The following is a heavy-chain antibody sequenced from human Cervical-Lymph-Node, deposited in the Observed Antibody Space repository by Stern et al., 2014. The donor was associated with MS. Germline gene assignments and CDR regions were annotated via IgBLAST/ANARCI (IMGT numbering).Heavy chain of an antibody. CDR1: GGTFSSYA. J-gene: IGHJ4*02. D-gene: IGHD1-1*01. Sequence: VQLVESGAEVKKPGSSVKVSCKASGGTFSSYAISWVRQAPGKGLEWMGGIIPIFGTANYAQKFQGRVTITADESTSTAYMELSSLRSEDTAVYYCARVWNDGGIDYWGQGTLVTVSS. V-gene: IGHV1-69*01. CDR3: ARVWNDGGIDY. CDR2: IIPIFGTA.